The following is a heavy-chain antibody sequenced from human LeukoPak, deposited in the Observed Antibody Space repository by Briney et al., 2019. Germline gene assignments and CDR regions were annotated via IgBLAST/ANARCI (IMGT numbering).Heavy chain of an antibody. J-gene: IGHJ5*02. CDR3: ARLLWFGELYNWFDP. CDR1: GGSFSGYY. V-gene: IGHV4-34*01. Sequence: KPSETLSLTCAVYGGSFSGYYWSWIRQPPGKGLEWIGEINHSGSTNYNPSLKSRVTISVDTSKNQFSLKLSSVTAADTAVYYCARLLWFGELYNWFDPWGQGTLVTVSS. CDR2: INHSGST. D-gene: IGHD3-10*01.